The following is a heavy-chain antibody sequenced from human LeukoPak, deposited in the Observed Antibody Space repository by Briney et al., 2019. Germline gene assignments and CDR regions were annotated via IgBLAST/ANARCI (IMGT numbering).Heavy chain of an antibody. CDR1: GGSISNSY. Sequence: PSETLSLTCTVSGGSISNSYWSWIRQSPGKGLEWIGNIYYSGSTNYNPSLMSRVTISVDTSKNQFSLKLSSVTAADTAVYYCARKRAAAGLTDWFDPWGQGTLVTVSS. CDR3: ARKRAAAGLTDWFDP. V-gene: IGHV4-59*08. CDR2: IYYSGST. J-gene: IGHJ5*02. D-gene: IGHD6-13*01.